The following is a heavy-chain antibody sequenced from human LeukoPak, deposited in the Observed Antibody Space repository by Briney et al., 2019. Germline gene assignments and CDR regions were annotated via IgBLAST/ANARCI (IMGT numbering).Heavy chain of an antibody. V-gene: IGHV3-21*01. Sequence: GGSLRLSCAVSGLTFSAYSMNWVRQAPGKGLEWVSSISLSRRSIYYADSVKGRFTISTDNARNSLYLQMNSLRAEDTAVYYCARACGGDCYLGDYWGQGTLVTVSS. CDR3: ARACGGDCYLGDY. CDR2: ISLSRRSI. D-gene: IGHD2-21*02. J-gene: IGHJ4*02. CDR1: GLTFSAYS.